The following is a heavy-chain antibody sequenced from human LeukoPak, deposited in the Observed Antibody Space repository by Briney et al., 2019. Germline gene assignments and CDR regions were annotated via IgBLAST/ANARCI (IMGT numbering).Heavy chain of an antibody. J-gene: IGHJ4*02. V-gene: IGHV1-18*01. CDR3: ARDNGYYYDSSGYYPHW. CDR1: GGTFSSYA. CDR2: ISAYNGNT. Sequence: ASVKVSCKASGGTFSSYAISWVRQAPGQGLEWMGWISAYNGNTNYAQKLQGRVTMTTDTSTSTAYMELRSLRSDDTAVYYCARDNGYYYDSSGYYPHWWGQGTLVTVSS. D-gene: IGHD3-22*01.